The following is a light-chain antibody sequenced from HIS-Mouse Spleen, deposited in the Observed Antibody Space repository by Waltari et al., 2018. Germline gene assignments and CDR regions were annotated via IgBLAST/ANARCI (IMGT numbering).Light chain of an antibody. Sequence: SYELTQPPSVSVSPGQPARITCSGDALPKTYAYWYKQKSGQAPVLVIYEDSKRPTGIPERFSGSSSGTMATLTISGAQVEDEADYYCYSTDSSGNHRVFGGGTKLTVL. J-gene: IGLJ2*01. CDR2: EDS. V-gene: IGLV3-10*01. CDR3: YSTDSSGNHRV. CDR1: ALPKTY.